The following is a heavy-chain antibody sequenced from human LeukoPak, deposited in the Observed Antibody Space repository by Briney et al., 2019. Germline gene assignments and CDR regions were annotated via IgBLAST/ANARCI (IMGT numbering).Heavy chain of an antibody. J-gene: IGHJ4*02. Sequence: ASVKVSCKASGYTFTSYGISWVRQAPGQGLERMGWISAYNGNTNYAQKLQGRVTMTTDTSTSTAYMELRSLRSDDTAVYYCARDRGGRIAAADPGLGYWGQGTLVTVSS. CDR3: ARDRGGRIAAADPGLGY. D-gene: IGHD6-13*01. CDR2: ISAYNGNT. V-gene: IGHV1-18*01. CDR1: GYTFTSYG.